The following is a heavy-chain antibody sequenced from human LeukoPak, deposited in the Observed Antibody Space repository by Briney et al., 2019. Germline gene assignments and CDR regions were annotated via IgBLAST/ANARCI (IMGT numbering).Heavy chain of an antibody. J-gene: IGHJ3*02. D-gene: IGHD3-9*01. V-gene: IGHV4-38-2*02. CDR1: GYSISSGYY. CDR2: INHSGST. Sequence: SETLSLTCTVSGYSISSGYYWGWIRQPPGKGLEWIGEINHSGSTNYNPSLKSRVTISVDTSKNQFSLKLSSVTAADTAVYYCARRELRYFDWSGVFDIWGQGTMVTVSS. CDR3: ARRELRYFDWSGVFDI.